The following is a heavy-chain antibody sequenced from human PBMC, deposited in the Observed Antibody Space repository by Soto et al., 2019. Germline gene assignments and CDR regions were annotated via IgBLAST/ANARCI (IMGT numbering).Heavy chain of an antibody. CDR1: GFTLSNYA. CDR2: ISGDRRYT. Sequence: EVQMVESGGGLVQPGGSLRLSCAASGFTLSNYAVNWVRQAPGKGLEWVSYISGDRRYTYYGDSVKGRITISRDNAGNSVYLQMNSLRDEDTAVYFCARIKLVDFFFINVDVYDMDVWGLGTPVIVSS. J-gene: IGHJ6*02. CDR3: ARIKLVDFFFINVDVYDMDV. D-gene: IGHD2-15*01. V-gene: IGHV3-48*02.